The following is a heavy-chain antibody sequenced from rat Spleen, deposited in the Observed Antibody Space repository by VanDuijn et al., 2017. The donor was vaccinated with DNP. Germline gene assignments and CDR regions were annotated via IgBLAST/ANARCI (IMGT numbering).Heavy chain of an antibody. CDR2: IWGDGTT. D-gene: IGHD1-1*01. V-gene: IGHV2-1*01. CDR1: GFSLTSNG. CDR3: ARDGQWDYLDY. Sequence: QVQLKESGPGLVQPSETLSLTCTVSGFSLTSNGAHWVRQAPGKGLEWMGIIWGDGTTNYNSALKSRLSISRDTSKSQVFLTMNSLQTEDTATYFCARDGQWDYLDYWGQGVMVTVSS. J-gene: IGHJ2*01.